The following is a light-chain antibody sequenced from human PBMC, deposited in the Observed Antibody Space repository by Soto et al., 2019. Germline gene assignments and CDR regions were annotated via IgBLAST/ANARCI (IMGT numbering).Light chain of an antibody. CDR1: QTISNW. V-gene: IGKV1-12*01. CDR2: AAS. Sequence: DIQMTQSPSFVSASVGDRVTITCRASQTISNWVAWYQQKPGKAPKLLIYAASSLYSGVTSRFSGSGSGTDFTLTITSLQPEDFATYYCQYTDSFPLITFGQGTRLDVK. CDR3: QYTDSFPLIT. J-gene: IGKJ5*01.